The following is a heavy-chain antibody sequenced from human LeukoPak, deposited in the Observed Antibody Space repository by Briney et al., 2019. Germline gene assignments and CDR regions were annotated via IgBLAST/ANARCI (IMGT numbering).Heavy chain of an antibody. V-gene: IGHV3-30*03. J-gene: IGHJ6*02. Sequence: GRSLRLSCAASGFTFSSYGMHWVRQAPGKGLEWVAVISYDGSNKYFADSVKGRFTISRDNSKNTLYLQMNSLRAEDTAVYYCARVEVGAVAGNYYGMDVWGQGTTVTVSS. CDR2: ISYDGSNK. D-gene: IGHD6-19*01. CDR1: GFTFSSYG. CDR3: ARVEVGAVAGNYYGMDV.